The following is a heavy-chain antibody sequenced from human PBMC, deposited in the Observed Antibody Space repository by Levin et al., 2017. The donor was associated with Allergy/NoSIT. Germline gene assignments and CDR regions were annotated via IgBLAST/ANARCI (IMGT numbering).Heavy chain of an antibody. CDR3: ASTYTVALWFFDY. D-gene: IGHD2-21*01. CDR2: ISPNSGGT. Sequence: ASVKVSCKASGYTFTGYSVHWVRQAPGQGLEWMGRISPNSGGTNYAQKFQGRVTMTWDTSISTAYMELSRLTSDDTAMYYCASTYTVALWFFDYWGQGPLVTVSS. V-gene: IGHV1-2*06. CDR1: GYTFTGYS. J-gene: IGHJ4*02.